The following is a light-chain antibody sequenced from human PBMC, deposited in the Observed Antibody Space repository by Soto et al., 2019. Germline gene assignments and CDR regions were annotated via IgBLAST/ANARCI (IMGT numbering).Light chain of an antibody. CDR1: QTVNSPY. J-gene: IGKJ3*01. V-gene: IGKV3-20*01. CDR2: GAS. CDR3: HQHETSPPT. Sequence: EIVLTQSPGTLSLSPGESGILSCRTSQTVNSPYLAWYQQKPGQAPRLLISGASTRATGIPDRFSGSGSGTEFTLTLSRLESEDFAVYYCHQHETSPPTFGPGTKVDVK.